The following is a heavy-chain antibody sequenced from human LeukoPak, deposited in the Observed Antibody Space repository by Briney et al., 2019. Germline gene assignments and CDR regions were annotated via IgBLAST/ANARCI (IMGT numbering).Heavy chain of an antibody. D-gene: IGHD2/OR15-2a*01. CDR3: ATVTDKGFLFDP. CDR1: GYTLTELS. J-gene: IGHJ5*02. Sequence: ASVKVSCKVSGYTLTELSMHWVRQAPGKGLEWMGGFDPEDGETIYAQKFQGRVTMTEDTSTDTAYMEPSSLRSEDTAVYYCATVTDKGFLFDPWGQGTLVTVSS. V-gene: IGHV1-24*01. CDR2: FDPEDGET.